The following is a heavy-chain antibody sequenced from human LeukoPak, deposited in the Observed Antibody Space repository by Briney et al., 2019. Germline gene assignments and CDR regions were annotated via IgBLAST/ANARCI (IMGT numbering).Heavy chain of an antibody. J-gene: IGHJ4*02. CDR2: ISYCGTT. D-gene: IGHD3-16*02. CDR1: GGSISSSSYY. CDR3: APAYIWGSFRTFKN. Sequence: SETLSLTCTVSGGSISSSSYYWRWIRQPPGKGLEWVGSISYCGTTYYNPSLKSRVTISVDTSKNQFSLKLSSVTAADTAVYHCAPAYIWGSFRTFKNWGQGTLVTVSS. V-gene: IGHV4-39*01.